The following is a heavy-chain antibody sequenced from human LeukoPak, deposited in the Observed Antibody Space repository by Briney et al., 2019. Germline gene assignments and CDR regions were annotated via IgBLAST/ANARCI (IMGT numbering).Heavy chain of an antibody. D-gene: IGHD2-15*01. V-gene: IGHV1-18*04. CDR1: GYTFTGYY. CDR3: ARGFCSGGNCHFDY. J-gene: IGHJ4*02. CDR2: ISVYNDNT. Sequence: GASVKVSCKASGYTFTGYYMHWVRQAPGQGLEWMGWISVYNDNTNYAQKFQGRVTLTTDTSTSTAYMEVRSLRSDDTAVYYCARGFCSGGNCHFDYWGQGTLVTVSS.